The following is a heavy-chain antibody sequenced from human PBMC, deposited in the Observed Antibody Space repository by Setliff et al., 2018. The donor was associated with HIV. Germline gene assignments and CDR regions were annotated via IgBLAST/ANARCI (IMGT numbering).Heavy chain of an antibody. V-gene: IGHV1-3*01. CDR3: ARDKWLGFDY. CDR1: GYTFTSFA. D-gene: IGHD6-19*01. CDR2: INAGNGNT. Sequence: ASVKVSCKASGYTFTSFAIHWVRQAPGHGLEWMGWINAGNGNTKYSQKFQGRVTITRDTSASTAYTELSSLRSEDTAVYYCARDKWLGFDYWGQGTLGTVSS. J-gene: IGHJ4*02.